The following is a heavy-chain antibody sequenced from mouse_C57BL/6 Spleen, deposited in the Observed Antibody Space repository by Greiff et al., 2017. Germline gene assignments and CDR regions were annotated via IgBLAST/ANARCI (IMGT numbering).Heavy chain of an antibody. Sequence: QVQLKESGPGLVQPSQSLSITCTVSGFSLTSYGVHWVRQSPGKGLEWLGVIWRGGSTDYNAAFMSRLSITKDNSKSQVFFKMNSLQADDTAIYYCAKEGTPYYYAMDYWGQGTSVTVSS. V-gene: IGHV2-5*01. CDR3: AKEGTPYYYAMDY. J-gene: IGHJ4*01. D-gene: IGHD3-3*01. CDR1: GFSLTSYG. CDR2: IWRGGST.